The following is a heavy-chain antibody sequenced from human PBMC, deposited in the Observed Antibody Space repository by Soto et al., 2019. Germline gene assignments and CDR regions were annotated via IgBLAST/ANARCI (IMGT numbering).Heavy chain of an antibody. CDR3: ARGQHYYDSSGLDY. D-gene: IGHD3-22*01. Sequence: QVQLVQSGAEVKKPGASVKVSCKASGYTFTGYDINWVRQATGQGLEWMGWMNPNNGNTGYAQKFQGRVTMTRDTSIGTAYMDLTSLRSEDTAVYYCARGQHYYDSSGLDYWGQGALVTVSS. J-gene: IGHJ4*02. V-gene: IGHV1-8*01. CDR1: GYTFTGYD. CDR2: MNPNNGNT.